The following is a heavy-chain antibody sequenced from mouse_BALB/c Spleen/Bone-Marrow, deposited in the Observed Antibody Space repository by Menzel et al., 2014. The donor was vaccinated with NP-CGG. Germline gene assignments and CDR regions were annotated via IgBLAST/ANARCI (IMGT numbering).Heavy chain of an antibody. J-gene: IGHJ4*01. V-gene: IGHV1-80*01. CDR1: GYAFSSYW. CDR3: ASCIATVVDPYVIDY. D-gene: IGHD1-1*01. CDR2: IYPGDGDT. Sequence: QVQLQQSGAELVRPGSSVRISCKASGYAFSSYWMNWVKQRPGQGLEWIGQIYPGDGDTNYNGKFKGKATLTADKSSSTAYIQLSSITSENSAVYFCASCIATVVDPYVIDYWGQGTSVTVSS.